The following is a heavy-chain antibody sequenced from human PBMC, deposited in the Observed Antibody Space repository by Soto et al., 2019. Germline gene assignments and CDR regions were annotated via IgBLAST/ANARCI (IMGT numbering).Heavy chain of an antibody. J-gene: IGHJ6*02. V-gene: IGHV4-4*07. CDR3: AGDQGYYYSGMDV. CDR2: IYTSGST. CDR1: GGSISDYY. Sequence: QVQLQESGPGLVKPSETLSLTCTIAGGSISDYYWTWVRQAAGMGLEWIGRIYTSGSTPYNPSLKSLVTISVDTSRTQLSLKLTSVTAADTAVYFCAGDQGYYYSGMDVWGQGTTVTVSS.